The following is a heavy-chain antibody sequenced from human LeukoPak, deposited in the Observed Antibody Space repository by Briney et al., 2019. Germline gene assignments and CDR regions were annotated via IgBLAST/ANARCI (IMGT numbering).Heavy chain of an antibody. J-gene: IGHJ4*02. CDR1: GFTVSSNY. V-gene: IGHV3-53*01. CDR2: IYSGGST. CDR3: AAEMAHRGAFDY. Sequence: TGGSLRLSCAASGFTVSSNYMSWVRQAPGKGLEWVSVIYSGGSTYYADSVKGRFTISRDNSKNTLYLQMNSLRAEGTAVYYCAAEMAHRGAFDYWGQGTLVAVSS. D-gene: IGHD5-24*01.